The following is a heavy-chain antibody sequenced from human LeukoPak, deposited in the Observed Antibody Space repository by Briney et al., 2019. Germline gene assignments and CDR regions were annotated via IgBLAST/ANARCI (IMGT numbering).Heavy chain of an antibody. D-gene: IGHD3-16*01. CDR2: IYYSGGT. CDR3: AREGGKDFDY. J-gene: IGHJ4*02. V-gene: IGHV4-31*03. Sequence: PSETLSLTCTVSGGSISSGGYYWSWIRQHPGKGLEWIGYIYYSGGTYYNPSLKSRVTISVDTSKNQFSLKLGSVTAADTAVYYCAREGGKDFDYWGQGTLVTVSS. CDR1: GGSISSGGYY.